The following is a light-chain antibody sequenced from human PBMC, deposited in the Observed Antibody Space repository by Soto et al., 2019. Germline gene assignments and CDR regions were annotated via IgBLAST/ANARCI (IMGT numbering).Light chain of an antibody. V-gene: IGLV2-14*01. Sequence: QSDLNQPASVSGSPGQSIAISCTGTSSDVGGYDYVSWYQQQPDKAPKLMIYEVTKRPSGVSNRFSGSKSGNTASLTISGLQAEDEADYYCSSHTSGSTRVFGTGTKVTV. J-gene: IGLJ1*01. CDR3: SSHTSGSTRV. CDR2: EVT. CDR1: SSDVGGYDY.